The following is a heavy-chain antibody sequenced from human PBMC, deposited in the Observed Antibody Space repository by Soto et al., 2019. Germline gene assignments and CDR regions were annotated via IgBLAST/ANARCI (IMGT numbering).Heavy chain of an antibody. CDR3: ARHRLPSYYESSDYTFDS. J-gene: IGHJ4*02. CDR2: ISTYIGDT. CDR1: GYTFTSYA. Sequence: QVQLVQSGGEVKKPGASLKVSCKASGYTFTSYAISWVRQAPGQGLEWMGWISTYIGDTNYAQNLQARLSMTTDTSTSTAYMELMSLRSDDTAVYYCARHRLPSYYESSDYTFDSWGQGTLVTVSS. D-gene: IGHD3-22*01. V-gene: IGHV1-18*01.